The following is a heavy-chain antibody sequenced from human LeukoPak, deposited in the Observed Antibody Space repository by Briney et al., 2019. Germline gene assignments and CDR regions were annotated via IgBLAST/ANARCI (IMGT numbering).Heavy chain of an antibody. CDR2: ISSSSTYI. V-gene: IGHV3-21*06. CDR3: ARDLTTVTTAFFVY. Sequence: GGSLRLSCAASGFTFSSYSMNWVRQAPGKGLEWVSYISSSSTYIYYADSVKGRFTISRDNAKNSLYLQMNNLRAEDTAVYYCARDLTTVTTAFFVYWGQGALVSVSS. D-gene: IGHD4-11*01. J-gene: IGHJ4*02. CDR1: GFTFSSYS.